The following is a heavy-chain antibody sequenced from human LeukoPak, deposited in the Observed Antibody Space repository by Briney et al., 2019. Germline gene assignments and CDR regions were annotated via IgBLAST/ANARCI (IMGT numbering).Heavy chain of an antibody. CDR3: ARGSSGYDLPDY. V-gene: IGHV4-59*01. J-gene: IGHJ4*02. CDR2: IYYSGST. D-gene: IGHD5-12*01. Sequence: PSETLSLTCTVSGGSISSYYWSWIRQPPGEGLEWIGYIYYSGSTNYNASLKSRVTISVDTSKNQFSLKLSSVTAADTAVYFCARGSSGYDLPDYWGQGTLVTVSS. CDR1: GGSISSYY.